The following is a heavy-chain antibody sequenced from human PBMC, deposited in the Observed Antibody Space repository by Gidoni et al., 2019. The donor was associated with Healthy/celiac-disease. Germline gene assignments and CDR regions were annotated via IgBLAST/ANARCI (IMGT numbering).Heavy chain of an antibody. CDR3: ARDQYGGYYDDSLALGY. Sequence: QVQLVQSGAEVKKPGASVKVSCKASGYTFTSYGISWVRQAPGQGLEWMGWISAYNGNTNYAQKIQGRVTMTTDTSTSTAYMELRSLRSDDTAVYYCARDQYGGYYDDSLALGYWGQGTLVTVSS. CDR2: ISAYNGNT. V-gene: IGHV1-18*01. D-gene: IGHD3-22*01. CDR1: GYTFTSYG. J-gene: IGHJ4*02.